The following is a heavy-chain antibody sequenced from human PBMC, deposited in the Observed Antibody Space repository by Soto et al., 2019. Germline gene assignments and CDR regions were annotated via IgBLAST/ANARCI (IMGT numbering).Heavy chain of an antibody. V-gene: IGHV4-39*01. CDR1: GGSISSSSYY. D-gene: IGHD3-10*01. J-gene: IGHJ6*02. CDR2: IYYSGST. Sequence: SESLSLTCTVSGGSISSSSYYWGWIRQPPGKGLEWIGSIYYSGSTYYNPSLKSRVTISVDTSKNQFSLKLSSVTAADTAVYYCARQGKYYGSGSSLYYYDMDVWGQGTTVTVSS. CDR3: ARQGKYYGSGSSLYYYDMDV.